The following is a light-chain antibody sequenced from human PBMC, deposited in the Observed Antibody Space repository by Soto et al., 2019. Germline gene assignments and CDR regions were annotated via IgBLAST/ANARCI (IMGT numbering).Light chain of an antibody. J-gene: IGKJ1*01. CDR1: QTISSW. Sequence: DIQMTHSPSTLSGYVGDRVTITCRASQTISSWLAWYQQKPGKAPNLLIYKASSLESGVRSRFSGSGSGTDFTLTISSLQPDDFATYYSQQYRAYPWTFGQGTKVDIK. CDR2: KAS. V-gene: IGKV1-5*03. CDR3: QQYRAYPWT.